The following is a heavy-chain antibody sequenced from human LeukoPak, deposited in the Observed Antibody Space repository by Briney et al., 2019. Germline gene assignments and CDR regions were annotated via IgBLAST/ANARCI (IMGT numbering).Heavy chain of an antibody. CDR2: THYKSTWHN. CDR1: GDSVSANA. Sequence: SQTLSLTCDISGDSVSANAWTWIRQSPLRGLEWLGRTHYKSTWHNEYALSLRGRITIRPDTSKNQFSLHLTSVTPDDTAVYFCARDIVAGCDSWGQGTLVTVSS. V-gene: IGHV6-1*01. CDR3: ARDIVAGCDS. J-gene: IGHJ4*02. D-gene: IGHD3-22*01.